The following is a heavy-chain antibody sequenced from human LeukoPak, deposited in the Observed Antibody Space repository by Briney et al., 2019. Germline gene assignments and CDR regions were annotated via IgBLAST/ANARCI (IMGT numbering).Heavy chain of an antibody. V-gene: IGHV5-51*01. D-gene: IGHD3-22*01. Sequence: GESLKISCKGSGYTFTRFCIAWVRQMPGKGLEWMGIIYPGASDTRYSPSFEGQVTISVDKSITTAYLQWSRLKASDTALYYFARHNSPSSGYNAFNIWGQGTMVTVSS. J-gene: IGHJ3*02. CDR2: IYPGASDT. CDR1: GYTFTRFC. CDR3: ARHNSPSSGYNAFNI.